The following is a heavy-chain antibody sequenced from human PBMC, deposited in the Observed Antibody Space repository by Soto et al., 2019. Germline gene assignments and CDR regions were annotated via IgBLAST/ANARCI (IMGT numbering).Heavy chain of an antibody. CDR1: GFTSSNAW. V-gene: IGHV3-15*01. CDR2: IKSKTDGGTT. CDR3: TTETYYDSSGYYSSPRR. Sequence: PGGSLRLSCAASGFTSSNAWMSWVRQAPGKGLEWGCRIKSKTDGGTTDYAAPVKGRFTISRDDSKNTLYLQMNSLKTEDTAVYYCTTETYYDSSGYYSSPRRWGQGSLVTVSS. D-gene: IGHD3-22*01. J-gene: IGHJ4*02.